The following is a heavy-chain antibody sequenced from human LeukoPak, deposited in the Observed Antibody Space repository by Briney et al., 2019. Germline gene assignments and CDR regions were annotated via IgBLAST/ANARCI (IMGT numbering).Heavy chain of an antibody. CDR3: ARHGYSYPLDY. CDR1: GGSISSGGYS. D-gene: IGHD5-18*01. Sequence: PSQTLSLTCAVSGGSISSGGYSWSWLRQPPGKGLEWIGYIYHSGSTYYNPSLKSRVTISVDRSKNQFSLKLSSVTAADTAVYYCARHGYSYPLDYWGQGTLVTVSS. J-gene: IGHJ4*02. CDR2: IYHSGST. V-gene: IGHV4-30-2*01.